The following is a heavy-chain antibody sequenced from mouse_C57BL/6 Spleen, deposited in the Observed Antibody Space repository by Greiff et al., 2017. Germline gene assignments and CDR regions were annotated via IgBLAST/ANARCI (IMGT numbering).Heavy chain of an antibody. CDR2: INPSSGYT. Sequence: VQLQQSGAELAKPGASVKLSCKASGYTFTSYWMHWVKQRPGQGLEWIGYINPSSGYTKYNQKFKDKATLTADKSSSTAYMQLSSLTYEDSAVYYCASLSYSNYEYFDVWGTGTTVTVSS. CDR3: ASLSYSNYEYFDV. J-gene: IGHJ1*03. V-gene: IGHV1-7*01. D-gene: IGHD2-5*01. CDR1: GYTFTSYW.